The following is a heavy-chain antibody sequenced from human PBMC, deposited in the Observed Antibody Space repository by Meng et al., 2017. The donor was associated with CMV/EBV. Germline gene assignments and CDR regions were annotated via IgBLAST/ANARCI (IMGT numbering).Heavy chain of an antibody. CDR1: GGTFSSYA. D-gene: IGHD5-12*01. Sequence: SVKVSCKASGGTFSSYAISWVRQAPGQGLEWLGGIIPIFGTANYAQKFQGRVTITTDESTSKAYMELSSLRSEDTAVYYCARVGGYESFDYWGQGTLVTVSS. CDR3: ARVGGYESFDY. CDR2: IIPIFGTA. V-gene: IGHV1-69*05. J-gene: IGHJ4*02.